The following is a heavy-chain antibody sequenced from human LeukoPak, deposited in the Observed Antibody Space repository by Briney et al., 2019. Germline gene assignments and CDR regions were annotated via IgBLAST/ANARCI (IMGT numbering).Heavy chain of an antibody. V-gene: IGHV3-23*01. CDR2: VSGSGSST. CDR1: GFTFSSYA. Sequence: GGSLRLSCAASGFTFSSYAMSWVRQAPRKGLEWVSVVSGSGSSTDYADSVKGRFTISRDNSKNTLYLQMSSLSAEDTAVYYCAKMNVLTGYYTPNFDFWGEGTLASVSS. CDR3: AKMNVLTGYYTPNFDF. J-gene: IGHJ4*02. D-gene: IGHD3-9*01.